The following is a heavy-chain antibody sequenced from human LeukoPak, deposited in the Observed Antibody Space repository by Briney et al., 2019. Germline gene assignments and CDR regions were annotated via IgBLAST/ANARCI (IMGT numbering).Heavy chain of an antibody. CDR2: ISAYNGNT. Sequence: GASVKVSCKASGYTFTSYGISWVRQAPGQGLEWMGWISAYNGNTNYAQKLQGRVTMTTDTSTSTAYMELRSLRSDDTAVYYCARDPYYYDSSGYSPIDYWGQGTLVTVSS. CDR3: ARDPYYYDSSGYSPIDY. D-gene: IGHD3-22*01. J-gene: IGHJ4*02. CDR1: GYTFTSYG. V-gene: IGHV1-18*01.